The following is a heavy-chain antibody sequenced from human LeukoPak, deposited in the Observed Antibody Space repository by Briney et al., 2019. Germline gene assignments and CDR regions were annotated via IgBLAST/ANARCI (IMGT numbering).Heavy chain of an antibody. CDR3: ARAGRGMRNQIDY. D-gene: IGHD3-10*01. CDR1: GFSFSSYT. CDR2: ISSSSSYI. Sequence: TTGGSLRLSCAASGFSFSSYTMNWVRQAPGKGLEWVSIISSSSSYIYYADSVKGRFTISRDNAKNALYLQMNSLRVEDTAVYYCARAGRGMRNQIDYWGQGTLVTVSS. V-gene: IGHV3-21*01. J-gene: IGHJ4*02.